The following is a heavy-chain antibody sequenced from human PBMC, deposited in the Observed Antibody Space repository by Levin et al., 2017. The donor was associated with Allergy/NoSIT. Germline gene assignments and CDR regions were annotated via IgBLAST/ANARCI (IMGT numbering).Heavy chain of an antibody. J-gene: IGHJ4*02. V-gene: IGHV3-30*02. CDR3: AKRAVAY. CDR1: GFTFSTYG. Sequence: GGSLRLSCTASGFTFSTYGMHWGRQAPGKGMDRVALITSNGNNIYYADSAKGRFAISRDDSKNTLFLQMNSLRPDDTVVYYFAKRAVAYWGQGSVATLSS. CDR2: ITSNGNNI.